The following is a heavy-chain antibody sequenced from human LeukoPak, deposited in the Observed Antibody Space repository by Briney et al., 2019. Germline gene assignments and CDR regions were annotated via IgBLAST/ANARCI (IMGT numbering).Heavy chain of an antibody. CDR1: GFPFSSYL. CDR3: AKDNYFDNSGYYGLDFDY. J-gene: IGHJ4*02. CDR2: INTDGSST. V-gene: IGHV3-74*01. Sequence: GGSLRLSCAASGFPFSSYLMHWVRQAPGKGLVWVSRINTDGSSTSYADSVKGRFTISRDNAKNSLYLQMNSLRAEDTALYYCAKDNYFDNSGYYGLDFDYWGQGTQVTVSS. D-gene: IGHD3-22*01.